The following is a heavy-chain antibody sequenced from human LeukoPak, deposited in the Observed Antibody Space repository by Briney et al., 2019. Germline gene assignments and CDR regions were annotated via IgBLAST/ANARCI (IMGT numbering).Heavy chain of an antibody. CDR3: ARSVVRGALY. D-gene: IGHD3-10*01. CDR2: ISSSSSYT. V-gene: IGHV3-21*01. J-gene: IGHJ4*02. Sequence: GGSLRLSCTASGFTFSSYSMNWVRQAPGKGLEWVSSISSSSSYTYYADSVKGRFTISRDNAKNSLYLQMNSLRAEDTAVYYCARSVVRGALYWGQGTLVTVSS. CDR1: GFTFSSYS.